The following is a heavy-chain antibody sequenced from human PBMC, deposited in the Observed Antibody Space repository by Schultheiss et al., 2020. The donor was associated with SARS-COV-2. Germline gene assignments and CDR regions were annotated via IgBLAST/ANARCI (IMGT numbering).Heavy chain of an antibody. V-gene: IGHV4-59*08. J-gene: IGHJ4*02. Sequence: SETLSLTCAVYGGSFSGYYWSWIRQPPGKGLEWIGYIYYSGSTNYNPSLKSRVTISVDTSKNQFSLKLSSVTAADTAVYYCATKYSSSWGGFDYWGQGTLVTVSS. CDR1: GGSFSGYY. CDR2: IYYSGST. CDR3: ATKYSSSWGGFDY. D-gene: IGHD6-13*01.